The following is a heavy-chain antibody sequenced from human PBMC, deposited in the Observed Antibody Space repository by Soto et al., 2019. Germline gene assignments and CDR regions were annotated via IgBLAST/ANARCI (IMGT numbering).Heavy chain of an antibody. D-gene: IGHD1-1*01. J-gene: IGHJ4*02. V-gene: IGHV3-74*01. CDR1: GFTFSSYW. Sequence: VGSLRLSCAASGFTFSSYWMHWVRQTPGKGLVWVSCINNDGSSTRYADSVKGRFTMSRDNTQNTLYLQMNSLRAEATAVYYCARDVHLQSFDSWGQGTLVTVS. CDR2: INNDGSST. CDR3: ARDVHLQSFDS.